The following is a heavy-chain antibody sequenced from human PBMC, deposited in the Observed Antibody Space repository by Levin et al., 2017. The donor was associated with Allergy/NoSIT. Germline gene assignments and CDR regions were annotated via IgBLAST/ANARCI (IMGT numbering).Heavy chain of an antibody. V-gene: IGHV4-59*01. CDR2: IYYSGST. D-gene: IGHD3-3*01. J-gene: IGHJ4*02. CDR1: GGSISSYY. Sequence: SETLSLTCTVSGGSISSYYWSWIRQPPGKGLEWIGYIYYSGSTNYNPSLKSRVTISVDTSKNQFSLKLSSVTAADTAVYYCARDAYYDFWSGYSQDHFFDYWGQGTLVTVSS. CDR3: ARDAYYDFWSGYSQDHFFDY.